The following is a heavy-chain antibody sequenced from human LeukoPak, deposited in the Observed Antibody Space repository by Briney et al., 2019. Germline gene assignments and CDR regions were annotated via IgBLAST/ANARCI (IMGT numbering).Heavy chain of an antibody. V-gene: IGHV3-73*01. CDR2: IRSKANSYAT. Sequence: GGSLRLSCASSGFTFSVSAMHWVRHASGKGLEWVVRIRSKANSYATAYAAWVKGRFTISRDDSKNTAYLQMNSLKTEDTAVYYCTSGVLKSIAYTCWGQGTLVTVSS. D-gene: IGHD3-16*01. CDR3: TSGVLKSIAYTC. J-gene: IGHJ4*02. CDR1: GFTFSVSA.